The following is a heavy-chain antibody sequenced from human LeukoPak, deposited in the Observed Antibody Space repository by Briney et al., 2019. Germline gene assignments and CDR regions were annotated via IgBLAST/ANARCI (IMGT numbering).Heavy chain of an antibody. Sequence: ASVKVSCKASGYTFTGYYMHWVRQAPGQGLEWMGWINPNSGGTNYAQKFQGRVTMTRDTSISTAYMELSRLRSDDTAVYYCARGRFIVVVDYYMDVWGKGTTVTVSS. V-gene: IGHV1-2*02. CDR1: GYTFTGYY. J-gene: IGHJ6*03. D-gene: IGHD2-21*01. CDR2: INPNSGGT. CDR3: ARGRFIVVVDYYMDV.